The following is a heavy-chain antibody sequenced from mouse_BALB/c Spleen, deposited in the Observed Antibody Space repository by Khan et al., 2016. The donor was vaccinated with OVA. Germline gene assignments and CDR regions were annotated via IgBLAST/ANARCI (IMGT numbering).Heavy chain of an antibody. J-gene: IGHJ2*01. CDR1: GYSITSDYA. CDR3: AGVSGGDFDY. V-gene: IGHV3-2*02. Sequence: EVQLQESGPGLVKPSQSLSLTCTVTGYSITSDYAWNWIRQFPGNKLEWLGYISYSGNTKYNPSLKSRISVTRDTSKNQFFLQLNSVTTEDSATDYCAGVSGGDFDYWGQGTTLTVSS. CDR2: ISYSGNT. D-gene: IGHD4-1*01.